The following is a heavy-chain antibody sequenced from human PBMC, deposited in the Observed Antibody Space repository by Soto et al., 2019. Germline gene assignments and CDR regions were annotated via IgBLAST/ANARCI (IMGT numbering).Heavy chain of an antibody. CDR2: ISPKVNRYAT. CDR1: GFSFSGSD. CDR3: METLTTSDS. Sequence: EVQLVESGGGLVQPGGSLKLSCAASGFSFSGSDIHWVRQPSGRGLEWIARISPKVNRYATVHAASLEGRFTVSRDDSRNTAYLQMNSLKTEDTAVYYCMETLTTSDSWGQGTLVTVSS. J-gene: IGHJ4*02. V-gene: IGHV3-73*01. D-gene: IGHD3-9*01.